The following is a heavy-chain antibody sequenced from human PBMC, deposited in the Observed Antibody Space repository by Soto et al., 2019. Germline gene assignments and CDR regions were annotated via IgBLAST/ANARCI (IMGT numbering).Heavy chain of an antibody. J-gene: IGHJ5*02. Sequence: SETLSLTCVVSGYSISSGYYWGWIRQPPGKGLEWIGSIYHSGTTYYNPSLKSRVTISLDTSRNQFSLKLTSVTAADTAVYYCARSLLTSSWYAGSWGQGALVTVSS. CDR2: IYHSGTT. CDR1: GYSISSGYY. V-gene: IGHV4-38-2*01. CDR3: ARSLLTSSWYAGS. D-gene: IGHD6-13*01.